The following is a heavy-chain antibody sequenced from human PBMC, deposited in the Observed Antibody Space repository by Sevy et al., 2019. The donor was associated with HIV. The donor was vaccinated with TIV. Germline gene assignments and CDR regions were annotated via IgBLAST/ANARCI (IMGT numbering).Heavy chain of an antibody. J-gene: IGHJ4*02. CDR2: ISSSSSTI. CDR3: ARDDEYGDYGTGFDY. V-gene: IGHV3-48*02. D-gene: IGHD4-17*01. CDR1: GFTFSSYS. Sequence: GGSLRLSCAASGFTFSSYSMNWVRQAPGKGLEWVSYISSSSSTIYYADSVKGRFTISRDNAKNSLYLQMNSLRDEDTAVYYCARDDEYGDYGTGFDYWGQGTLVTVSS.